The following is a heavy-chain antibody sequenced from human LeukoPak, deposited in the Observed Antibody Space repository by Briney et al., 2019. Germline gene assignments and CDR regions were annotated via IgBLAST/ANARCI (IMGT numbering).Heavy chain of an antibody. Sequence: PGGSLRLSCAASGFTFSSYWMHWVRQAPGKGLVWVSRINSDWSSTSYADSVKGRFTISRDNAKNTLYLQMNSLRAEDTAVYYCARVLRAWPVLLWFGEFSGMDVWGQGTTVTVSS. V-gene: IGHV3-74*01. CDR3: ARVLRAWPVLLWFGEFSGMDV. CDR1: GFTFSSYW. D-gene: IGHD3-10*01. J-gene: IGHJ6*02. CDR2: INSDWSST.